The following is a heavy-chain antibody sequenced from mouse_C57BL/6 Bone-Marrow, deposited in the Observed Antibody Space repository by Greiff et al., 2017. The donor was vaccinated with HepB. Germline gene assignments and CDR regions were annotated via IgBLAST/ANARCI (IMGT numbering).Heavy chain of an antibody. CDR2: IWWDDDK. Sequence: VKLVESGPGILQPSQTLSLTCSFSGFSLSTFGMGVGWIRQPSGKGLEWLAHIWWDDDKYYNPALKSRLTISKDTSKNQVFRKIANVDTADTATYYCARRTLYYGSSYDYAMDYWGQGTSVTVSS. D-gene: IGHD1-1*01. V-gene: IGHV8-8*01. J-gene: IGHJ4*01. CDR3: ARRTLYYGSSYDYAMDY. CDR1: GFSLSTFGMG.